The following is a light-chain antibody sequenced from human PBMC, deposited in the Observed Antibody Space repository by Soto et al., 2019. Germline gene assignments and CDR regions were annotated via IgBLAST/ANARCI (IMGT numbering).Light chain of an antibody. CDR2: GAS. CDR1: QSVSNN. J-gene: IGKJ1*01. Sequence: EMVMTQSPATLSVSPGERATLSCRAIQSVSNNLAWYQQKPGQAPRLLIYGASTRATGIPARFSGSGSGTEFTLTISSLKSEDFAVYYCQQYNNWPPWTFGQGTKVDIK. V-gene: IGKV3-15*01. CDR3: QQYNNWPPWT.